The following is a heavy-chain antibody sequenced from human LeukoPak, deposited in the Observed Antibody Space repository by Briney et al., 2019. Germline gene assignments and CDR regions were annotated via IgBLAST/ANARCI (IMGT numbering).Heavy chain of an antibody. J-gene: IGHJ5*02. V-gene: IGHV1-46*01. CDR2: INPSGSST. Sequence: ASVKVSCKASGGTFSSYAISWVRQAPGQGLEWLGLINPSGSSTLYAQKFQGRVTMTRDMSTTTDYMELSSLRSEDTAVYYCARDNSVGDVAWWFDPWGQGTLVTVSS. CDR3: ARDNSVGDVAWWFDP. D-gene: IGHD1-26*01. CDR1: GGTFSSYA.